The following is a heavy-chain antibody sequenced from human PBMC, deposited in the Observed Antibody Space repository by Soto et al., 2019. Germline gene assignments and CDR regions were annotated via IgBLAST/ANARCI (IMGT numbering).Heavy chain of an antibody. CDR1: GFTFSSYG. CDR2: IWYDGSNK. Sequence: GGSLRLSCAASGFTFSSYGMHWVRQAPGKGLEWVAVIWYDGSNKYYADSVKGRFTISRDNSKNTLYLQMNSLRAEDTAVYYCAREDYEDYYYYYGMDVWGQGTTVTSP. CDR3: AREDYEDYYYYYGMDV. V-gene: IGHV3-33*01. J-gene: IGHJ6*02. D-gene: IGHD4-17*01.